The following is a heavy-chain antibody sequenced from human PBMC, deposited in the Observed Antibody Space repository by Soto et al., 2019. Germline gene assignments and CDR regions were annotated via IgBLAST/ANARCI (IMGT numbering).Heavy chain of an antibody. CDR1: GGTFSSYA. CDR3: AGAKRTIYYYYGMDV. CDR2: IIPIFGTS. J-gene: IGHJ6*02. V-gene: IGHV1-69*01. Sequence: QVQLVQSGAEVKKPGASVKVSCKASGGTFSSYAVSWVRQAPAQGLEWMGGIIPIFGTSNYAQKFQGRVTITADESKSTAYMELSSLRSEDTAVYYCAGAKRTIYYYYGMDVWCQGTTVTVSS. D-gene: IGHD3-3*01.